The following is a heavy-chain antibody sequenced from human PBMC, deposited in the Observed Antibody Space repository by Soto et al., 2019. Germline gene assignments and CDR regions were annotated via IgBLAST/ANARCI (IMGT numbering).Heavy chain of an antibody. V-gene: IGHV6-1*01. D-gene: IGHD1-26*01. CDR1: GDSVSSNSAG. CDR3: ARGEQYSGRIFDY. J-gene: IGHJ4*01. CDR2: TYYRSKWYY. Sequence: PSQTLSLTCAITGDSVSSNSAGWSWVRQSPSRGLEWLGRTYYRSKWYYEYAVSVRGRITINPDTSKNQSSLQLNSVTPEDTAVYFCARGEQYSGRIFDYWGQGPLVTVSS.